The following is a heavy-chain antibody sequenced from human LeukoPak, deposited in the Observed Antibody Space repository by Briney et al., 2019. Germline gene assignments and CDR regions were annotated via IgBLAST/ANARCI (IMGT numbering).Heavy chain of an antibody. CDR2: IDANNGDT. J-gene: IGHJ4*02. D-gene: IGHD4-11*01. CDR1: GYTFSGNY. CDR3: ARDPSSVTLYFFDY. Sequence: ASVKISCKASGYTFSGNYIHWLRQAPGQGLEWMGWIDANNGDTKSAQKFQGRVTMSRDTSISTAYMDLSSLSPDDAAVYYCARDPSSVTLYFFDYWGQGTLVTVSS. V-gene: IGHV1-2*02.